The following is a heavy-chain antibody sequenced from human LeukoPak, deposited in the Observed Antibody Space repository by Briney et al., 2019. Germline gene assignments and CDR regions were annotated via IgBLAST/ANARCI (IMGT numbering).Heavy chain of an antibody. Sequence: SVALSLTCTVSGGSISSGGYYWSWIRQHPGEGLEWVGYIYYCGRTYYNPSLKSRVAISLETSKNQFSLKLSSVTAADTAVYYCARGPTSVVADYWGQGTLVTVSS. CDR3: ARGPTSVVADY. CDR1: GGSISSGGYY. CDR2: IYYCGRT. D-gene: IGHD2-21*01. V-gene: IGHV4-31*03. J-gene: IGHJ4*02.